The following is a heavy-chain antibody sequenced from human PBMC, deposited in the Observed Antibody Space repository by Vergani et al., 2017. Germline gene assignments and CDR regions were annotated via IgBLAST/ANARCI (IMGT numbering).Heavy chain of an antibody. CDR1: GYTFTSYG. V-gene: IGHV1-18*01. J-gene: IGHJ3*02. Sequence: QVQLVQSGAEVKKPGASVTVSCKASGYTFTSYGISWVRQAPGQGLEWMGWTSAYNGNTNYEQNPQGRLTMTTDTSTSTAYMELRSLRSDDTAVYYCARAQLGGDAFDIWGQGTMVTVSS. CDR3: ARAQLGGDAFDI. CDR2: TSAYNGNT. D-gene: IGHD3-16*01.